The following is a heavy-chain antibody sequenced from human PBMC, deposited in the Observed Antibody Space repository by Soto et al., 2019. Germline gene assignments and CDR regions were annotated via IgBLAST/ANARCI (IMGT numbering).Heavy chain of an antibody. Sequence: GGSLRLSCTASGFTFGDYAMSWVRQAPGKGLEWVGFIRSKAYGGTTEYAASVKGRFTISRDDSKSIAYLQMNSLKTEDTAVYYCTRGHYDILTGYPPPYYFDYWGQGTLVTVSS. V-gene: IGHV3-49*04. D-gene: IGHD3-9*01. J-gene: IGHJ4*02. CDR3: TRGHYDILTGYPPPYYFDY. CDR2: IRSKAYGGTT. CDR1: GFTFGDYA.